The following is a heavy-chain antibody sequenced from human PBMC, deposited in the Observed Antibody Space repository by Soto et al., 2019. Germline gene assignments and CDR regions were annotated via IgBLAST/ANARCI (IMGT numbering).Heavy chain of an antibody. J-gene: IGHJ6*02. Sequence: SETLSLTCTVSGGSISSGDYYWSWIRQPPGKGLEWIGYIYYSGSTYYNPSLKSRVTISVDTSKNQFSLKLSSVTAADTAVYYCARDLGDYYYYGMDVWGQGTTVTVSS. CDR3: ARDLGDYYYYGMDV. D-gene: IGHD3-10*01. CDR2: IYYSGST. CDR1: GGSISSGDYY. V-gene: IGHV4-30-4*01.